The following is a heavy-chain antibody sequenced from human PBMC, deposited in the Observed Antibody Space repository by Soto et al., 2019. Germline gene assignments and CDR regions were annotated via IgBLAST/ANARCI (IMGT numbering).Heavy chain of an antibody. J-gene: IGHJ4*01. CDR3: ARNAVFDH. D-gene: IGHD2-2*01. Sequence: QVQLKESGPGLVRHSQTLSLTCSVSGDSISGDKFYWSWIRQSPGKGLEWLGYISLRGCTFFNPALKGPLSVSVEPAKNEFFLQLQSFTAADTAVYSCARNAVFDHWGHGILVTVSS. CDR2: ISLRGCT. V-gene: IGHV4-30-4*01. CDR1: GDSISGDKFY.